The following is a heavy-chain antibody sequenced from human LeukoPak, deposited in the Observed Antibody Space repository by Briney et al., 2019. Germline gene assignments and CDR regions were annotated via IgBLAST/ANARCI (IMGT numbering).Heavy chain of an antibody. J-gene: IGHJ4*02. CDR3: ARARELHGQGLYFDY. V-gene: IGHV1-69*05. Sequence: SVKVSCKASGGTFSSYAISWVRQAPGQGLEGMGWIIPIFGTANYAQKFQGRVTIPTDDSTSTAYMELSSLSSEDTAVYYCARARELHGQGLYFDYWGQGTLVTVSS. D-gene: IGHD1-26*01. CDR2: IIPIFGTA. CDR1: GGTFSSYA.